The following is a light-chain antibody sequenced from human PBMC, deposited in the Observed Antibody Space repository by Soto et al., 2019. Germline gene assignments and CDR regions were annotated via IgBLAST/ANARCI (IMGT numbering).Light chain of an antibody. V-gene: IGLV2-14*01. CDR2: EVS. J-gene: IGLJ1*01. Sequence: QSVLTQPASVSGSPGQSITISCTGTSSDVGGYNYVSWYQQFPGKAPKLMMYEVSNRPSGVSNRFSGLRSGNTASLTISGLQSEDGAEYTSSSTFVFGTGNKVTVL. CDR3: SSTFV. CDR1: SSDVGGYNY.